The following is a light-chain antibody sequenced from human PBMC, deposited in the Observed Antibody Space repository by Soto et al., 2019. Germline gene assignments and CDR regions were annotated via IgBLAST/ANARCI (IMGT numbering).Light chain of an antibody. CDR1: SSDVGGYNY. V-gene: IGLV2-14*01. CDR2: DVT. CDR3: TSDSSTSTRHV. J-gene: IGLJ1*01. Sequence: QSALTQPASVSGSPGQSITISCTGTSSDVGGYNYASWYQQHPGKAPKLMISDVTNRPSGVSDRFSGSKSGNTASLTISGLQAEDVADYSCTSDSSTSTRHVFGPGTKVTDL.